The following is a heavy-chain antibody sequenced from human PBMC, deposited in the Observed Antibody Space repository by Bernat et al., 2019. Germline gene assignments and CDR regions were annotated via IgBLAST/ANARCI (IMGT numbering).Heavy chain of an antibody. CDR1: GFTFRNHE. Sequence: EEQLVESGGGLVQPGGSLRLSCAASGFTFRNHEMNWVRQAPGKGLAWISYIRSSGSSIYYAESVKGRFTISRDDAKTSLYLEMNNLKADDTAVYYCVRGGYCSGGICYSFNAFDIWGQGTMVTVSS. CDR2: IRSSGSSI. J-gene: IGHJ3*02. V-gene: IGHV3-48*03. D-gene: IGHD2-15*01. CDR3: VRGGYCSGGICYSFNAFDI.